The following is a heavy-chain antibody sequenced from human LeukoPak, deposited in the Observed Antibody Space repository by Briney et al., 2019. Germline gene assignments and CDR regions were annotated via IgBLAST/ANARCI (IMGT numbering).Heavy chain of an antibody. CDR1: GFTFDDYG. J-gene: IGHJ3*02. CDR2: INWNGGST. Sequence: RTGGSLRLSCAASGFTFDDYGMSWVRQAPGKGLEWVSGINWNGGSTGYAGSVKGRFTISRDNAKNSLYLQMNSLRAEDTALYYCAKSLLGIAFDIWGQGTMVTVSS. V-gene: IGHV3-20*04. D-gene: IGHD1-26*01. CDR3: AKSLLGIAFDI.